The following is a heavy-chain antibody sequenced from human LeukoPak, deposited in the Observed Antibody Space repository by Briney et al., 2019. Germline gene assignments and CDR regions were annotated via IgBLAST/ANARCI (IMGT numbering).Heavy chain of an antibody. CDR3: AREDYYGSGSYSFDH. V-gene: IGHV1-2*02. J-gene: IGHJ4*02. CDR1: GYTFTGYY. CDR2: INPNSGGT. Sequence: ASVKVSCKASGYTFTGYYMHWVRQAPGQGLEWMGWINPNSGGTNYAQKFQGRVTMTRDTSISTAYMELSRLRSDDTAVYYCAREDYYGSGSYSFDHWGQGTLVTVSS. D-gene: IGHD3-10*01.